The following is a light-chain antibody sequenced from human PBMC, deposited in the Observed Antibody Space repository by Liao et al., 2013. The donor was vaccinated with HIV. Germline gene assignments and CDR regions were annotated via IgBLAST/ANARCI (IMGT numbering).Light chain of an antibody. CDR3: QAWDSSKGV. CDR1: NIGTKR. CDR2: QDN. Sequence: SYELTQPPSVSVAPGKTARITCEGDNIGTKRVHWYQQRPGQSPVLVIYQDNKRPSGIPERFSGSNSGNTATLTISGTQAMDEADYYCQAWDSSKGVFGTGTKVTVL. J-gene: IGLJ1*01. V-gene: IGLV3-1*01.